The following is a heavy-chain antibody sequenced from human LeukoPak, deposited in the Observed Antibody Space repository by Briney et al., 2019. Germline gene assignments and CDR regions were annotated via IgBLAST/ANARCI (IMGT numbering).Heavy chain of an antibody. CDR3: ARRGYCSSTSCYPREVNYYYMDV. CDR2: IYYSGST. D-gene: IGHD2-2*01. J-gene: IGHJ6*03. V-gene: IGHV4-30-4*01. CDR1: GGSISSGDYY. Sequence: PSQTLSLTCTVSGGSISSGDYYWSWIRQPPGKGLEWIGNIYYSGSTYYNPSLKSRVTISVDTSKNQFSLKLSSVTAADTAVYYCARRGYCSSTSCYPREVNYYYMDVWGKGTTVTVSS.